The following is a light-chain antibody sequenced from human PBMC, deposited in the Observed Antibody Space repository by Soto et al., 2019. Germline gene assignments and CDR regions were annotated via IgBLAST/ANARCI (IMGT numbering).Light chain of an antibody. CDR1: KLGDKY. Sequence: SYDLTQPPSVSVSPGQTASITCSGDKLGDKYACWYQQKPGQSPVLVIYQDSKRPSGIPERFSGSNSGNTATLTISGTQAMDEDDYDCQAWDSSTVVFGGGTKVTVL. CDR3: QAWDSSTVV. V-gene: IGLV3-1*01. J-gene: IGLJ2*01. CDR2: QDS.